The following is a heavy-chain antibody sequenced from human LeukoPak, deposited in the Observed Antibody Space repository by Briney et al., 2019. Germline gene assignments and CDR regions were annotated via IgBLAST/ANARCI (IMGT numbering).Heavy chain of an antibody. CDR2: IYYSGST. CDR3: ARHANYGSGSYYSY. Sequence: SETLSLTCTVSGGSISSYYWSWIRQPPGKGLEWIGYIYYSGSTSYNPSLKSRVTISVDTSKNQFSLKLSSVTAADTAVYYCARHANYGSGSYYSYWGQGTLVTVSS. V-gene: IGHV4-59*08. D-gene: IGHD3-10*01. CDR1: GGSISSYY. J-gene: IGHJ4*02.